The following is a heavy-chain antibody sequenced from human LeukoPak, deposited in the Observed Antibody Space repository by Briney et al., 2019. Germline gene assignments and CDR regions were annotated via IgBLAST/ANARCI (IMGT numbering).Heavy chain of an antibody. V-gene: IGHV1-69*13. CDR1: GGTFSSYA. CDR3: ARGAAAAGTGPLDI. CDR2: IIPIFGTA. Sequence: SVKVSCKASGGTFSSYAISWVRQAPRQGLEWMGGIIPIFGTANYAQKFQGRVTITADESTSTAYMELSSLRSEDTAVYYCARGAAAAGTGPLDIWGQGTMVTVSS. D-gene: IGHD6-13*01. J-gene: IGHJ3*02.